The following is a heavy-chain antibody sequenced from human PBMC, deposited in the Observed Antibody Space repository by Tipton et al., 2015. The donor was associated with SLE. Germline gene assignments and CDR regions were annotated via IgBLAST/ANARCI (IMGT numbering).Heavy chain of an antibody. Sequence: GLVKPSETLSLICSVSGAPISDYWWSWIRQPPGKSLEWIGEIHHSGSTNSNPSLKSRVTISVDKSKNQFSLKLSSVTVADTAVYYCAKDYNHDNADYNWGQGTLVIVSS. CDR1: GAPISDYW. CDR2: IHHSGST. CDR3: AKDYNHDNADYN. J-gene: IGHJ4*02. D-gene: IGHD4-17*01. V-gene: IGHV4-59*12.